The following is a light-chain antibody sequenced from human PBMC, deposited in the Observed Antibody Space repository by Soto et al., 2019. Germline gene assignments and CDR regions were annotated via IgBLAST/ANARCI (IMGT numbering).Light chain of an antibody. CDR1: SSDVGAYNY. CDR3: SSYAGNNNLI. Sequence: QSALTQPPSASGSPGQSVTISCTGTSSDVGAYNYVSWYQQHPGKAPKLMIYEVTRRPSGVPDRFSGSKSGNTASLTVSGLQAEDEADYYCSSYAGNNNLIFGGGTQVTV. CDR2: EVT. J-gene: IGLJ2*01. V-gene: IGLV2-8*01.